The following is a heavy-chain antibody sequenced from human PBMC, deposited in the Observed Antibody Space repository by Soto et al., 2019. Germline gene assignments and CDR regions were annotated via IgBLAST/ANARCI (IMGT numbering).Heavy chain of an antibody. D-gene: IGHD3-22*01. CDR3: ARASYDSSGPPGDAFDI. Sequence: QLQLQESGPGLVKPSETLSLTCTVSGGSISSSSYYWGWIRQPPGKGLEWIGSIYYSGSTYYNPSLMTRDTISVDTSKNQFALKLRAVTAADTAAYYCARASYDSSGPPGDAFDIWGQGTMVTVSS. CDR2: IYYSGST. V-gene: IGHV4-39*01. CDR1: GGSISSSSYY. J-gene: IGHJ3*02.